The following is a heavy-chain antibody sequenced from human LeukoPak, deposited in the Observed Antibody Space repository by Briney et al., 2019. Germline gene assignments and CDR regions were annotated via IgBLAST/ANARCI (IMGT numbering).Heavy chain of an antibody. J-gene: IGHJ4*02. D-gene: IGHD5-12*01. Sequence: PGGSLRLSCAASGFTFSSYDMSWVRQAPGKGLEWVSAISGSGGSTYYADSVKGRFTISRDNSKNTLYLQMNSLRAEDTAVYYCAKGGSGYVKGFDYWGQGTLVTVSS. V-gene: IGHV3-23*01. CDR1: GFTFSSYD. CDR2: ISGSGGST. CDR3: AKGGSGYVKGFDY.